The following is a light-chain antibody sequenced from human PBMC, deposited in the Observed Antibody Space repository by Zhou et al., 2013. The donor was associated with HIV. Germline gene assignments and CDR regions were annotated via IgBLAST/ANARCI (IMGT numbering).Light chain of an antibody. J-gene: IGKJ1*01. V-gene: IGKV3-11*01. CDR1: QSVGTY. Sequence: EIVLTQSPATLSLSPGERATLSCRASQSVGTYLAWYQHKPGQAPRPLIYDASKRATGTPVRFSGSGSGTDFTLTISSLQPDDFATYYCQQYDSYPWTFGQGTKVEVK. CDR3: QQYDSYPWT. CDR2: DAS.